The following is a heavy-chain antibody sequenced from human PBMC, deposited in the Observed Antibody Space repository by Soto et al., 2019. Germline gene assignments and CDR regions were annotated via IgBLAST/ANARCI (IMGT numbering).Heavy chain of an antibody. CDR1: GFTFSNYG. Sequence: LRLSCVASGFTFSNYGMSWVRQAPGKGLEWVSGISASGGSTYYADSVKGRFTTSRDNSKNTLYLQMSTLRAEDTAVYYCAKLSSLDDYFYYYHMDVWGQGTTVTVSS. J-gene: IGHJ6*02. V-gene: IGHV3-23*01. CDR3: AKLSSLDDYFYYYHMDV. CDR2: ISASGGST. D-gene: IGHD3-16*02.